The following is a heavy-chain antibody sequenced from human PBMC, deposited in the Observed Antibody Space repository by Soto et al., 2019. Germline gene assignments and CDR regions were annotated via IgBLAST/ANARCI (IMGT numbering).Heavy chain of an antibody. V-gene: IGHV4-39*01. CDR3: ASILRYFDWLLYDRAHYYFHGMDV. Sequence: SETLSHTCTVADGYISSYYWGWIRQPPGKGLEWIGSIYYSGSTYYNPSLKSRVTISVDTSKNQFSLKLSSVTAADTAVYYCASILRYFDWLLYDRAHYYFHGMDVWGQGTTVTVSS. CDR2: IYYSGST. J-gene: IGHJ6*02. D-gene: IGHD3-9*01. CDR1: DGYISSYY.